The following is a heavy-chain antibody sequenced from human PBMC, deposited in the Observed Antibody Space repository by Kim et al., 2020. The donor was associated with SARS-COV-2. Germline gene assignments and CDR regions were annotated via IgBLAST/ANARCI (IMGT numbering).Heavy chain of an antibody. CDR2: IWYDGSNK. D-gene: IGHD2-2*01. CDR1: GFTFSSYG. J-gene: IGHJ6*02. CDR3: AKDQIVGYCSSTSCPLHYYYYGMDV. V-gene: IGHV3-33*06. Sequence: GGSLRLSCAASGFTFSSYGMHWVRQAPGKGLEWVAVIWYDGSNKYYADSVKGRFTISRDNSKNTLYLQMNSLRAEDTAVYYCAKDQIVGYCSSTSCPLHYYYYGMDVWGQGTTVTVSS.